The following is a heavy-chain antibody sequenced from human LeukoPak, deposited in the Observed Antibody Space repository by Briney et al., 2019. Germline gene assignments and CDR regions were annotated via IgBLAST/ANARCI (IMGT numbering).Heavy chain of an antibody. CDR2: IYYSGST. V-gene: IGHV4-30-4*08. J-gene: IGHJ5*02. CDR1: GGSISSGDYY. CDR3: ARSYSNENWFDP. D-gene: IGHD4-11*01. Sequence: SQTLSLTCTVSGGSISSGDYYWSWIRQPPGKGLEWIEYIYYSGSTYYNPSLKSRVTISVDTSKNQFSLKLSSVTAADTAVYYCARSYSNENWFDPWGQGTLVTVSS.